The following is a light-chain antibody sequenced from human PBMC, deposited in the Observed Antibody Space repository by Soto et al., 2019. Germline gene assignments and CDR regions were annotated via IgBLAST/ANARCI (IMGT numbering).Light chain of an antibody. J-gene: IGKJ5*01. CDR1: QSVSNY. CDR2: DAS. V-gene: IGKV3-11*01. CDR3: QQRSNWPFT. Sequence: EIVMTQSPATLSVSPGERATLSFRASQSVSNYLAWYQQKPGQAPRLLIYDASNRATGIPARFSGSGSGTDFTLTISSLEPEDFAVYYCQQRSNWPFTFGQGTRLEIK.